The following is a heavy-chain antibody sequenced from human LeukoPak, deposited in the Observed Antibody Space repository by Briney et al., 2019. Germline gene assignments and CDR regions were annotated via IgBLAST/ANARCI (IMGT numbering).Heavy chain of an antibody. Sequence: ETPSLTCSVSGGSVTSGSYYWSWIRQPPGKGLEWIGFVFPSGNTKYNPSLKSRVTMSRDTSRNQFSLKLSSVTAEDRAVYYCASHYSGFDWGIDFWGPGNLGAVSS. CDR2: VFPSGNT. V-gene: IGHV4-61*01. J-gene: IGHJ4*02. CDR1: GGSVTSGSYY. D-gene: IGHD5-12*01. CDR3: ASHYSGFDWGIDF.